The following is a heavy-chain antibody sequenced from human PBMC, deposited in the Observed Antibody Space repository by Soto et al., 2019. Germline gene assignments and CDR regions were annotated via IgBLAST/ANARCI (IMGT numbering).Heavy chain of an antibody. V-gene: IGHV1-58*01. D-gene: IGHD6-13*01. J-gene: IGHJ4*02. CDR3: AASNKQQLDDFDY. Sequence: SVKVSCKASGFTFTSSAVQWVRQARGQRLEWIGWIVVGSGNTNYAQKFQERVTITRDMSTSTAYMELSTLRSEDTAVYYCAASNKQQLDDFDYWGQGTLVTAPQ. CDR2: IVVGSGNT. CDR1: GFTFTSSA.